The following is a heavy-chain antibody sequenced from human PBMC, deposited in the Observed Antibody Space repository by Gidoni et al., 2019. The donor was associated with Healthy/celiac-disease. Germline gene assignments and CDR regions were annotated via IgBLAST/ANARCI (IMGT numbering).Heavy chain of an antibody. CDR3: ARDRYYYGSGSYHDAFDI. J-gene: IGHJ3*02. V-gene: IGHV3-30*04. Sequence: QVQLVESGGGVVQPGRSLRLSCAASGFTFSSYAMHWVRQAPGKGLEWVAVISYDGSNKYYADSVKGRFTISRDNSKNTLYVQMNSLRAEDTAVYYCARDRYYYGSGSYHDAFDIWGQGTMVTVSS. D-gene: IGHD3-10*01. CDR2: ISYDGSNK. CDR1: GFTFSSYA.